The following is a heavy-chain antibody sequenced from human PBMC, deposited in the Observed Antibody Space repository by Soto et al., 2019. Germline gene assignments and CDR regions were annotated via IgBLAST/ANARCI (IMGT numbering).Heavy chain of an antibody. D-gene: IGHD3-22*01. CDR3: ASTLLDYYDSSGYWNY. V-gene: IGHV3-9*01. Sequence: PGGSLRLSCAASGFTFDDYAMHWVRQAPGKGLEWVSGISWNSGSIGYADSVKGRFTISRDNAKNSLYLQMNSLRSEDTAVYYCASTLLDYYDSSGYWNYWGQGTLVTVSS. CDR2: ISWNSGSI. J-gene: IGHJ4*02. CDR1: GFTFDDYA.